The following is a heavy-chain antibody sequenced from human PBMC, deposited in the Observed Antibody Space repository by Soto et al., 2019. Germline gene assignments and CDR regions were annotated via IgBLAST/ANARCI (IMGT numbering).Heavy chain of an antibody. V-gene: IGHV3-53*01. CDR2: IYSGGST. J-gene: IGHJ2*01. CDR3: ARVAVTFGGVIVIPSYWYFDL. CDR1: GFTVSSNY. D-gene: IGHD3-16*02. Sequence: GGSLRLSCAASGFTVSSNYMIWVRQAPGKGLEWVSVIYSGGSTYYADSVKGRFTISRDNSKNTLYLQMNSLRAEDTAVYYCARVAVTFGGVIVIPSYWYFDLWGRGTLVTVS.